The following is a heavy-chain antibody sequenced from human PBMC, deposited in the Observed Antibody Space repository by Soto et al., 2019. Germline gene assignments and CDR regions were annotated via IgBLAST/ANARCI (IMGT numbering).Heavy chain of an antibody. J-gene: IGHJ4*02. CDR3: ARQEAPGYSSGWYDPYYLAY. D-gene: IGHD6-19*01. CDR1: GYRFTSYW. CDR2: IYPGDSDT. V-gene: IGHV5-51*01. Sequence: LGESLKISCKGSGYRFTSYWVGSVRQMPGKGLGWMGIIYPGDSDTSYSPSFQGHVTISADKSISTAYLQWSSLKASDTAMYYCARQEAPGYSSGWYDPYYLAYWGQGSLVTVSS.